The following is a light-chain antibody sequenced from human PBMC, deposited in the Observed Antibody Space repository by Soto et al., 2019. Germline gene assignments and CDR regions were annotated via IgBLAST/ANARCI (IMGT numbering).Light chain of an antibody. CDR2: DAS. V-gene: IGKV3-11*01. CDR1: QSVSSY. J-gene: IGKJ1*01. Sequence: EIVLTQSPATLSLSPGERATLSCRASQSVSSYLAWYQKKPGQAPRLLIYDASNWATGIPARFSGSGSWTGLTLTISSLGPEEFAFYYCQQRSKWPSWTFVQGNKVEFK. CDR3: QQRSKWPSWT.